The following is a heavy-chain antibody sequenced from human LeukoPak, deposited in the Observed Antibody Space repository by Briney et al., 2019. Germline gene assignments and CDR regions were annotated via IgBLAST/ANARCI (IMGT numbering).Heavy chain of an antibody. Sequence: PGGSLRLSCAASGFTVSSNYMSWVRQAPGKGLEWVSAGGSGGGTYYADSVKGRFTISRDNSGNTLSLEMNSLRVEDTAVYYCASRTWTGAGYYAFDIWGQGTMVTVSP. CDR2: GGSGGGT. CDR1: GFTVSSNY. CDR3: ASRTWTGAGYYAFDI. D-gene: IGHD3/OR15-3a*01. V-gene: IGHV3-53*01. J-gene: IGHJ3*02.